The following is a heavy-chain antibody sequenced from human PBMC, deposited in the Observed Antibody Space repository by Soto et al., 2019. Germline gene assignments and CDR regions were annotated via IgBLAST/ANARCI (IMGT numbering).Heavy chain of an antibody. V-gene: IGHV1-18*01. D-gene: IGHD1-26*01. Sequence: QVQLVQSGAEVKKPGASVKVSCKASGYTFTSYGISWVRQAPGQGLEWMGWISAYNGNTNYAQKLQGTVTMTTDTPTSTAYMELRSLRSDDTAGYYCARRIGAMTPLYYFDYWGQGTLVTVSS. CDR2: ISAYNGNT. CDR1: GYTFTSYG. J-gene: IGHJ4*02. CDR3: ARRIGAMTPLYYFDY.